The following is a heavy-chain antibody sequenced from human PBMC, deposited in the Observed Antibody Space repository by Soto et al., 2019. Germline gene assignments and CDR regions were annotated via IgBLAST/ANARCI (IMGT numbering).Heavy chain of an antibody. V-gene: IGHV3-30*18. CDR3: AKDRGIAVAGSHYYGMDV. J-gene: IGHJ6*02. D-gene: IGHD6-19*01. CDR2: ISYDGSNK. CDR1: GFTFSSYG. Sequence: QVQLVESGGGVVQPGRSLRLSCAASGFTFSSYGMHWVRQAPGKGLEWVAVISYDGSNKYYADSVKGRFTISRDNSKNTLYLQMNSRRAEDTAVYYCAKDRGIAVAGSHYYGMDVWGQGTTVTVSS.